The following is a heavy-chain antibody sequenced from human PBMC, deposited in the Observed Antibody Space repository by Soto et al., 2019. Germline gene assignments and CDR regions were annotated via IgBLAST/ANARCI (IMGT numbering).Heavy chain of an antibody. CDR3: AIFEPAVVPATDDY. CDR2: ISSSSSYI. D-gene: IGHD2-2*01. J-gene: IGHJ4*02. V-gene: IGHV3-21*01. Sequence: PGGSLRLSCAASGFTFSSYSMNWVRQAPGKGLEWVSSISSSSSYIYYADSVEGRFTISRDNAKNSLYLQMNSLRAEDTAVYYCAIFEPAVVPATDDYWGQGTLVTVSS. CDR1: GFTFSSYS.